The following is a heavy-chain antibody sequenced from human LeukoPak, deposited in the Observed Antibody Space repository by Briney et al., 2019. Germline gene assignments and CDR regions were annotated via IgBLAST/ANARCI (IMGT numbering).Heavy chain of an antibody. V-gene: IGHV4-34*01. CDR3: ARAEWDLLWKAYDV. J-gene: IGHJ3*01. CDR1: GGSFSGYY. D-gene: IGHD1-26*01. CDR2: INHSGST. Sequence: PSETLSLTCAVYGGSFSGYYWSWIRQPPGKGLEWIGEINHSGSTNYNPSLKSRVTISVDTSKNQFSLKLSSVTAADTAVYYCARAEWDLLWKAYDVWGQGTMVTVSS.